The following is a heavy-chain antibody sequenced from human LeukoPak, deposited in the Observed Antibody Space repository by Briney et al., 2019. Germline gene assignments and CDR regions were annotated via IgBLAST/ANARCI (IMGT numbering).Heavy chain of an antibody. D-gene: IGHD3-10*01. J-gene: IGHJ4*02. Sequence: SETLSLTCTVSGYSISSGYYWGWIRQPPGKGLEWIGSIYHSGSTYYNPSLKSRVTISVDTSKNQFSLKLSSVTAADTAVYYCARLSIGFGEFDYWGQGTLVTVSS. CDR1: GYSISSGYY. V-gene: IGHV4-38-2*02. CDR2: IYHSGST. CDR3: ARLSIGFGEFDY.